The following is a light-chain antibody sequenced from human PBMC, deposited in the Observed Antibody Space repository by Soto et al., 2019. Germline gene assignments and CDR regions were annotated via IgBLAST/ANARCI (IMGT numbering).Light chain of an antibody. J-gene: IGKJ3*01. CDR2: GAS. CDR3: QQYGSSPLT. Sequence: EIVLTQSPGTLSLSPGERATLTCRANQSVTSSFLAWYQQKPGQAPSLLMYGASNSATSLPNRFSGSGSGTDFPLTISRLDPEDVAVYYCQQYGSSPLTFGPGTKVDIK. V-gene: IGKV3-20*01. CDR1: QSVTSSF.